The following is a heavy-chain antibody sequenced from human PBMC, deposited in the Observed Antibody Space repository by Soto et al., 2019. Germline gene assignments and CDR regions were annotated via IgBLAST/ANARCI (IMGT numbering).Heavy chain of an antibody. Sequence: QVQLVESGGGVVQPGRSLRLSCAASGFTFSSYGMHWVRQAPGKGLEWVAVIWYDGSNKYYADSVKGRFTISRDNSKNTLYLQMNSLRAEDTAVYYCARDDYYDSSGYFPGFGYWVQGTLVTVSS. V-gene: IGHV3-33*01. D-gene: IGHD3-22*01. CDR3: ARDDYYDSSGYFPGFGY. CDR1: GFTFSSYG. CDR2: IWYDGSNK. J-gene: IGHJ4*02.